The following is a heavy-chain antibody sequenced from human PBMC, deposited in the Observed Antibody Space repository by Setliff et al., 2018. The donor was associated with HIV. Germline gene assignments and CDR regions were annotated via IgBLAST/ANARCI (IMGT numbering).Heavy chain of an antibody. CDR2: LYYNGRT. V-gene: IGHV4-39*01. CDR1: GDSVNSGSYF. Sequence: LSLTCTVSGDSVNSGSYFWAWIRQPPGKGLEYIGTLYYNGRTQYNASLKSRVTISVDTSKNQFSLKLNSVTAADTAVYYCGRHHDSDRSGDPDWFDPWGQGILVTVSS. D-gene: IGHD3-22*01. CDR3: GRHHDSDRSGDPDWFDP. J-gene: IGHJ5*02.